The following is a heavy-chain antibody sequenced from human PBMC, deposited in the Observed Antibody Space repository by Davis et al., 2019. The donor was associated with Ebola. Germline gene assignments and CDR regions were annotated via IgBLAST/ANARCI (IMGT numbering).Heavy chain of an antibody. Sequence: GESLKISCAASGFTFSSYSMNWVRQAPGKGLEWVSVIYSGGSTYYADSVKGRFTISRDNAKNTVYLQMSNLRADDTAVYYCARGRTVTNNWFDSWGRGTLVTVSP. V-gene: IGHV3-66*01. CDR2: IYSGGST. CDR1: GFTFSSYS. J-gene: IGHJ5*01. D-gene: IGHD4-17*01. CDR3: ARGRTVTNNWFDS.